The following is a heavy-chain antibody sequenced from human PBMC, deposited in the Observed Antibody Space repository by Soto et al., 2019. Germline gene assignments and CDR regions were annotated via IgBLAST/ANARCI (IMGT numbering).Heavy chain of an antibody. J-gene: IGHJ4*02. D-gene: IGHD3-22*01. Sequence: GGSLRLSCAASGFTFSSYAMSWVRQAPGKGLEWVSAISGSGGSTYYADSVKGRFTISRDNSKNTLYLQMNSLRAEDTAVYYCAKIGEDYYDSSGPLDYWGQGTLVTVSS. CDR2: ISGSGGST. CDR1: GFTFSSYA. CDR3: AKIGEDYYDSSGPLDY. V-gene: IGHV3-23*01.